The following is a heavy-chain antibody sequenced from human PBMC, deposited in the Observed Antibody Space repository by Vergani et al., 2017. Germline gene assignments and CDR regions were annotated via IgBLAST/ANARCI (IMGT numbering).Heavy chain of an antibody. CDR2: IYPGVSDT. CDR1: GYSFNIYW. CDR3: AGGDRFDY. J-gene: IGHJ4*02. Sequence: EVPLVQSGAEVKKPGESLKISCKGSGYSFNIYWIGWVRQMPGKGLEWMGIIYPGVSDTRYSPSFQGQVTISADKSISTAYLQWSRLKSSYTAMYYCAGGDRFDYWGQGTLVTVSS. D-gene: IGHD3-10*01. V-gene: IGHV5-51*01.